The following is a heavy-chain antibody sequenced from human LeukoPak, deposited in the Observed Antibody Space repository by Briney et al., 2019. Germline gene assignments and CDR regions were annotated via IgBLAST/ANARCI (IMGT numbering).Heavy chain of an antibody. CDR1: GGSISSGGYY. CDR2: IYYSGST. D-gene: IGHD3-10*01. CDR3: ARSRITMVRGVIYYYYGMDV. V-gene: IGHV4-31*03. Sequence: SQTLSLTCTVSGGSISSGGYYWSRIRQHPGKGLEWIGYIYYSGSTYYNPSLKSRVTISVDTSKNQFSLKLSSVTAADTAVYYCARSRITMVRGVIYYYYGMDVWGQGTTVTVSS. J-gene: IGHJ6*02.